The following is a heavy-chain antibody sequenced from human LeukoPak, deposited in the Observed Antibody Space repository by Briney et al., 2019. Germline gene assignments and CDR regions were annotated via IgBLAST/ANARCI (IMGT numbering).Heavy chain of an antibody. CDR2: ISAHNGNT. V-gene: IGHV1-18*04. CDR3: ARWGDCSSTSCYSDV. Sequence: PQASVKVSCKASGYTFTGYYMHWVRQAPGQGLEWMGWISAHNGNTNYAQKLQGRVTMTTDTSTSTAYMELRSLRSDDTAVYYCARWGDCSSTSCYSDVWGKGTTVTVSS. J-gene: IGHJ6*04. CDR1: GYTFTGYY. D-gene: IGHD2-2*01.